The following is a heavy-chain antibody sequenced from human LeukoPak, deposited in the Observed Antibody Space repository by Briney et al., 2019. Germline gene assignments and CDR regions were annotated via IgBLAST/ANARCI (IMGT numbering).Heavy chain of an antibody. Sequence: GASVKVSRKASGGTFSSYAISWVRQAPGQGLEWMGRIIPILGIANYAQKFQGRVTITADKSTSTAYMELSSLRSEDTAVYYCAIQYYYDSSGYFGYWGQGTLVTVSS. CDR1: GGTFSSYA. J-gene: IGHJ4*02. V-gene: IGHV1-69*04. CDR3: AIQYYYDSSGYFGY. D-gene: IGHD3-22*01. CDR2: IIPILGIA.